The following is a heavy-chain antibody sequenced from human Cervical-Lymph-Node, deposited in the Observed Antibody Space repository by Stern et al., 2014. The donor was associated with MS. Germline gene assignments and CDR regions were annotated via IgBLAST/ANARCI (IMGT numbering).Heavy chain of an antibody. CDR3: ALSSETSDRWYSLGYDL. D-gene: IGHD6-13*01. J-gene: IGHJ5*02. Sequence: VQLEESGAAVTKPGSSVKVSCKASGGTFSKFPSSWVRQAPGQGLEWMGGIFPVFGTPTYAQEFRGRGTITADVSTSTVYMELSSLRSDDTAVYYCALSSETSDRWYSLGYDLWGQGTLVTVSS. CDR2: IFPVFGTP. CDR1: GGTFSKFP. V-gene: IGHV1-69*01.